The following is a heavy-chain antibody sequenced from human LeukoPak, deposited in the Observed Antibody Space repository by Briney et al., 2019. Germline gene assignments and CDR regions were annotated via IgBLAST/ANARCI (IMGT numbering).Heavy chain of an antibody. V-gene: IGHV4-34*01. Sequence: SETLSLTCAVYGGSFSGYYWSWIRQPPGKGLEWIGEINHSGSTNYNPSLKSRVTLSVDTSKNQFSLKLSSVTAADTAVYYCARCYSSSSDRDYWGQGTLVTVSS. CDR2: INHSGST. CDR1: GGSFSGYY. CDR3: ARCYSSSSDRDY. D-gene: IGHD6-13*01. J-gene: IGHJ4*02.